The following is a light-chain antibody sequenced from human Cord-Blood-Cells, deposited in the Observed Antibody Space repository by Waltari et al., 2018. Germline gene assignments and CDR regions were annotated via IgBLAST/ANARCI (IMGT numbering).Light chain of an antibody. V-gene: IGKV3-20*01. CDR1: QSVSSSY. CDR2: GAS. Sequence: DIVLTQSPGTLSLSQGERATLPCRASQSVSSSYLAWYQQKPGQAPRLLIYGASSRATGIPDRFSGSGSGTDFTLTISRLEPEDFAVYYCQQYGSSPPFTFGPGTKVDIK. CDR3: QQYGSSPPFT. J-gene: IGKJ3*01.